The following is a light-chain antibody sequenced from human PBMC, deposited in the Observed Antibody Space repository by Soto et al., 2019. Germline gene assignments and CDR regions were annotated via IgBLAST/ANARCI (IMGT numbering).Light chain of an antibody. CDR2: EGS. J-gene: IGLJ3*02. CDR1: SSVVATFNL. CDR3: RSYSGRSTFEV. V-gene: IGLV2-23*03. Sequence: QSALTQPASVSGSPGQSITISCTGTSSVVATFNLVSWYQQHPGKAPKLMIYEGSKRPTGVSDRFSGSRSGNTASLTISGLQAEDDAEYYCRSYSGRSTFEVFGGGTQLTFL.